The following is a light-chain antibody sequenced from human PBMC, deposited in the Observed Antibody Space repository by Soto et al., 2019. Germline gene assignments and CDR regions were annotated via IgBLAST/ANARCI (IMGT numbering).Light chain of an antibody. Sequence: IVLTQSPGTLSLSPGERATLSCRASQSVSSSYLAWYQQKPGQAPRLLIYGASSRATGIPDRFSGSGSGTDVTLTISRLEPEDFAVYYCQQYGSSPRTFGQGTKLEIK. J-gene: IGKJ2*01. CDR3: QQYGSSPRT. CDR1: QSVSSSY. CDR2: GAS. V-gene: IGKV3-20*01.